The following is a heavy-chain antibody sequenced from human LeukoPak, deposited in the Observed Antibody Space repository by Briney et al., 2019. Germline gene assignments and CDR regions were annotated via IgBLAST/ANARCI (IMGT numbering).Heavy chain of an antibody. CDR1: GFAFRNYA. V-gene: IGHV3-23*01. CDR2: ISDSGAKT. D-gene: IGHD1-1*01. J-gene: IGHJ4*02. CDR3: ARDWKCDC. Sequence: GGSLRLSCAASGFAFRNYAMTWVRQAPGKGPEWVAAISDSGAKTSYADSVKGRYTISRDNPKNMLYLQMNSLRVEDTAVYSCARDWKCDCWGQGTLATVSS.